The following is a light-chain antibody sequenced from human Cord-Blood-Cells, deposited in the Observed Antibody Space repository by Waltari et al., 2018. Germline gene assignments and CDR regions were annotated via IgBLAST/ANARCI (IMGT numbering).Light chain of an antibody. J-gene: IGLJ1*01. CDR3: GTWDSSLSAYV. V-gene: IGLV1-51*01. CDR1: RSNIGNNY. Sequence: QSVLTQPPSVSAAPGQKVTISCSGSRSNIGNNYVSWYQQLPGTAPKLPIYDNNKRPSGIPDRFSGSKSGTSATLGITGLQTGDEADYYCGTWDSSLSAYVFGTGTKVTVL. CDR2: DNN.